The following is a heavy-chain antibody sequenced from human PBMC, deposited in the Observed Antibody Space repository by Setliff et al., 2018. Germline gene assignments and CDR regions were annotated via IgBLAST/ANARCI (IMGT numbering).Heavy chain of an antibody. Sequence: ASVKVSCKASGYTFINFGISWVRQAPGQGLEWVGWISPYTGNTYYAPRLQDRVTLTADTSTNTAYMELRSLISDDTAVYYCSRLVRFCTRTTCQRTPGAEYWGQRTLVTVSS. CDR2: ISPYTGNT. D-gene: IGHD2-8*01. V-gene: IGHV1-18*01. J-gene: IGHJ4*02. CDR1: GYTFINFG. CDR3: SRLVRFCTRTTCQRTPGAEY.